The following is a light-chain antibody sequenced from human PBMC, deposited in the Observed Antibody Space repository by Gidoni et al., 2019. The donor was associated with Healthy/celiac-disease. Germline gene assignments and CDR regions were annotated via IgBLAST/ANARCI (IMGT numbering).Light chain of an antibody. J-gene: IGKJ2*01. Sequence: DIVMTQSPDSLAVSLGERATINCKSSQRVFYSSNNNNYLAWYQQKPGQPPKLLIYWASTRESGVPDRFSGSGSGTDFTLTISSLQAEDVSVYYCQQYYSTPYTFGQGTKLEIK. CDR1: QRVFYSSNNNNY. CDR2: WAS. CDR3: QQYYSTPYT. V-gene: IGKV4-1*01.